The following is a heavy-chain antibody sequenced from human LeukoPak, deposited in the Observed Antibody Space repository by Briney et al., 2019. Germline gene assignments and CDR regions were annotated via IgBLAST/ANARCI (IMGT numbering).Heavy chain of an antibody. CDR3: TRPRGFGPDSEIFDY. Sequence: GESLKISCKGSGYSFTNYWIGWVRQMPGKGLEWMGIIYPGDSDTRYSPSFQGQVTISADKSISTAYLQWSSLKASDTAMYYCTRPRGFGPDSEIFDYWGQGTLVTVSS. CDR2: IYPGDSDT. J-gene: IGHJ4*02. D-gene: IGHD3-10*01. CDR1: GYSFTNYW. V-gene: IGHV5-51*01.